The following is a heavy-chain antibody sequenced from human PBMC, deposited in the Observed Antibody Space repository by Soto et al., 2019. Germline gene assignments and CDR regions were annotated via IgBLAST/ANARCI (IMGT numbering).Heavy chain of an antibody. Sequence: SETLSLTCTVSGGSISSYYWSWIRQPPGKGLEWIGYIYYSGSTNYNPSLKSRVTISVDTSKNQFSLKLSSVTAADTAVYYCARGGRYFDWLFRDAFDIWGQGTMVTVSS. CDR2: IYYSGST. CDR1: GGSISSYY. CDR3: ARGGRYFDWLFRDAFDI. D-gene: IGHD3-9*01. J-gene: IGHJ3*02. V-gene: IGHV4-59*01.